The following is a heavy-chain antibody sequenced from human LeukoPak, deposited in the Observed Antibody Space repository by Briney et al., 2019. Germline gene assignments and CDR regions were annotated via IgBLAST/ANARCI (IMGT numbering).Heavy chain of an antibody. V-gene: IGHV3-9*03. CDR2: ISWNSGSI. D-gene: IGHD6-19*01. CDR3: AKAAVAGAFDY. CDR1: GFTFSSYA. Sequence: HPGGSLRVSCAASGFTFSSYAMHWVRQAPGKGLEWVSGISWNSGSIGYADSVKGRFTISRDNAKNSLYLQMNSLRAEDMALYYCAKAAVAGAFDYWGQGTLVTVSS. J-gene: IGHJ4*02.